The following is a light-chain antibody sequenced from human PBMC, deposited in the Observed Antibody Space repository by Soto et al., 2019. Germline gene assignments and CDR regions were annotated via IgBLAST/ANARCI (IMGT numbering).Light chain of an antibody. V-gene: IGKV3-11*01. J-gene: IGKJ4*01. CDR2: DAS. CDR1: QSVSSY. CDR3: QQRSNWPST. Sequence: EIVLTQSPVTLSLSPGERATLSCRASQSVSSYLAWYQQKRGQAPRLLIYDASNRATDIPARFSGSGSGTDFTLTISILEPEDFAVYYCQQRSNWPSTFGGGTKVEIK.